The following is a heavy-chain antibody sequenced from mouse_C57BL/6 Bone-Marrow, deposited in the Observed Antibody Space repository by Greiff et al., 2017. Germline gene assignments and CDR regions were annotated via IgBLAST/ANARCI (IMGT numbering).Heavy chain of an antibody. J-gene: IGHJ3*01. CDR2: ISSGGSYT. D-gene: IGHD3-3*01. V-gene: IGHV5-6*01. Sequence: EVQLVESGGDLVKPGGSLKLSCAASGFTFSSYGMSWVRQTPDKRLEWVATISSGGSYTYYPDSVKGRFTISRDNAKNTLYLQMSSLKSEDTAMYYCARCRGFAYWGQGTLVTVSA. CDR3: ARCRGFAY. CDR1: GFTFSSYG.